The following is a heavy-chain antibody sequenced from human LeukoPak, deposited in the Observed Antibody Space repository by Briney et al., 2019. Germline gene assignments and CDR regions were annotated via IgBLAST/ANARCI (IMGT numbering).Heavy chain of an antibody. CDR1: GYTFTSYD. J-gene: IGHJ4*02. CDR2: MNPDSGNT. V-gene: IGHV1-8*01. Sequence: GASVKVSCKASGYTFTSYDINWVRQATGQGLEWMGWMNPDSGNTGYAQKFQGRVNMTRKTFISTAYMELSSLRSEDTAVYYCARGVAATGEFDYWGQGTLVTASS. D-gene: IGHD6-19*01. CDR3: ARGVAATGEFDY.